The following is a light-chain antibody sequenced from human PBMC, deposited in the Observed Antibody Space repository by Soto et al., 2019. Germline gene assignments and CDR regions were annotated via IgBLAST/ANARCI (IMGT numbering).Light chain of an antibody. CDR2: KAS. V-gene: IGKV1-5*03. Sequence: DIQMTQSPSTLSASVVDRVTITFRASQSVSSWLAWYQQRPGKAPKLLIYKASTLETGVPSRFSGSGSGTEFTLTISGLQPDDFATYYCQHYSGYSRTFGQGTKVDIK. J-gene: IGKJ1*01. CDR3: QHYSGYSRT. CDR1: QSVSSW.